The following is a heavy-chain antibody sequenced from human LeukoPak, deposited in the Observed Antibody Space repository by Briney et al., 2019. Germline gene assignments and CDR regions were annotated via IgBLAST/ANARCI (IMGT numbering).Heavy chain of an antibody. CDR2: ISGSGGST. D-gene: IGHD1-7*01. CDR3: AKSMVLELPFYFNY. V-gene: IGHV3-23*01. Sequence: QAGGSLRPSCAASGFTFSSYAMSWVRQAPGKGLEWVSAISGSGGSTYYADSVKGRFTISRDNSKNTLYLQMNSLRAEDTAVYYCAKSMVLELPFYFNYWGQGTLVTVSS. J-gene: IGHJ4*02. CDR1: GFTFSSYA.